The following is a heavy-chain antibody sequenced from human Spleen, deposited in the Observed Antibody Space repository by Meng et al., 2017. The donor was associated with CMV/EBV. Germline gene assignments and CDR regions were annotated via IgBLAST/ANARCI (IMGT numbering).Heavy chain of an antibody. CDR1: GASVTTGTFY. CDR3: ARDWNPNGGYFDY. J-gene: IGHJ4*02. V-gene: IGHV4-39*02. Sequence: SETLSLTCSVSGASVTTGTFYWAWIRQPPGKGLEWIGTLSYRGDTYNSPSLRGRIALSIDTSENHFSLRLASVTAADTAVYYCARDWNPNGGYFDYWGQGTLVTVSS. CDR2: LSYRGDT. D-gene: IGHD1-1*01.